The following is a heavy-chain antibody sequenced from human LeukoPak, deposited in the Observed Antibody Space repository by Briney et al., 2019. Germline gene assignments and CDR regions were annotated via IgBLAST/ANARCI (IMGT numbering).Heavy chain of an antibody. J-gene: IGHJ4*02. D-gene: IGHD2-15*01. Sequence: SETLSLTCAVYGGSFSGYYWSWIRRPPGKGLEWIGEINHSGSTNYNPSLKSRVTISVDTSKNQFSLKLSSVTAADTAVYYCARVRDYSRKFDYWGQGTLVTVSS. CDR3: ARVRDYSRKFDY. CDR1: GGSFSGYY. V-gene: IGHV4-34*01. CDR2: INHSGST.